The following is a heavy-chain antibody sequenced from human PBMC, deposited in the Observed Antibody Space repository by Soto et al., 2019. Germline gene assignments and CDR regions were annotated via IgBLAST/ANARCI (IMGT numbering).Heavy chain of an antibody. Sequence: GESLKISCAASGFTFSSYAMSWVRQAPGKGLEWVSAISGSGGSTYYADSVKGRFTISRDNSKNTLYLQMNSLRAEDTAVYYCAKKDIVVVVAADDAFDIWGQGTMVTVSS. D-gene: IGHD2-15*01. CDR3: AKKDIVVVVAADDAFDI. V-gene: IGHV3-23*01. J-gene: IGHJ3*02. CDR2: ISGSGGST. CDR1: GFTFSSYA.